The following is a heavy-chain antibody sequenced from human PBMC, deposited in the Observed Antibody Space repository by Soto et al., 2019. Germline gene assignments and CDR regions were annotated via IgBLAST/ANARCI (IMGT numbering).Heavy chain of an antibody. J-gene: IGHJ4*02. Sequence: PGGSLRLSCAASEFTFRNYAMHWVRQAPGKGLQWLAVISYDGNNKYYADSVEGRFTISRDNSKNTVYLQVNSLRLEDTAVYYCARGPSYSDSYFDHWGQGTLVT. CDR3: ARGPSYSDSYFDH. CDR1: EFTFRNYA. CDR2: ISYDGNNK. D-gene: IGHD4-17*01. V-gene: IGHV3-30*03.